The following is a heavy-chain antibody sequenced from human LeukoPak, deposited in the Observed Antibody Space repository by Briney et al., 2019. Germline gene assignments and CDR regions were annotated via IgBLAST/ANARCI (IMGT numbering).Heavy chain of an antibody. CDR3: ARGNGRYYFDY. D-gene: IGHD1-14*01. CDR1: GGSISSYY. J-gene: IGHJ4*02. Sequence: SETLSLTCTVSGGSISSYYWSWIRQPPGKGLEWIGYIYTSGSTNYNPSLKSRVTISVDTSKNQFSLKLSSVTAADTAVYYCARGNGRYYFDYWGQGTLVTVSS. CDR2: IYTSGST. V-gene: IGHV4-4*09.